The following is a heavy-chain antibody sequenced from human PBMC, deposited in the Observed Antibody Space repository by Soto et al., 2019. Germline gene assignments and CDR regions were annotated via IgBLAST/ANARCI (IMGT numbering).Heavy chain of an antibody. V-gene: IGHV4-39*01. CDR3: ARHKTHPDWHDP. Sequence: PSETLSLTCSVSGVSIITDTYYWGWIRQAPGKGLEWIGIINYSGNTYYTPSLSSRVTVAVDTSKNQFSLQLRSVIAADTAMYYCARHKTHPDWHDPRGQGILVTVSS. J-gene: IGHJ5*02. CDR1: GVSIITDTYY. CDR2: INYSGNT.